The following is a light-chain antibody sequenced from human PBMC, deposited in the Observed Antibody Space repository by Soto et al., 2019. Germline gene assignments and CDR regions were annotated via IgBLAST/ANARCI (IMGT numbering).Light chain of an antibody. CDR1: NIGIKS. CDR3: QVWDNGSEHYV. J-gene: IGLJ1*01. V-gene: IGLV3-21*02. CDR2: DVG. Sequence: SYELTQPPSVSVAPGQTATITCGGINIGIKSVHWYQQRPGQSPVLVVYDVGDRPSGIPERFSGSKSGSSATLTISGVEAGDEADYYCQVWDNGSEHYVFGSGTKVTVL.